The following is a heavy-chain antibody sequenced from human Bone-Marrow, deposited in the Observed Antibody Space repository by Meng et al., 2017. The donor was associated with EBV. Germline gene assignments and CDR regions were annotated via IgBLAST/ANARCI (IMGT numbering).Heavy chain of an antibody. V-gene: IGHV4-4*02. J-gene: IGHJ4*02. Sequence: QGQPQGSVPGLVKPSGPLSLTCAVSGGSISSSNWWSWVRQPPGKGLEWIGEIYHSGSTNYNPSLKSRVTISVDKSKNQFSLKLSSVTAADTAVYYCVGAHYGDSSGYYYAYWGQGTPVTVSS. CDR2: IYHSGST. CDR3: VGAHYGDSSGYYYAY. D-gene: IGHD3-22*01. CDR1: GGSISSSNW.